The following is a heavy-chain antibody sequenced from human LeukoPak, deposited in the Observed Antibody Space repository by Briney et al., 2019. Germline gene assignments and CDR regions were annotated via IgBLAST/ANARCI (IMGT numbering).Heavy chain of an antibody. CDR1: GFTFSSYA. D-gene: IGHD6-19*01. CDR2: ISYDGSNK. J-gene: IGHJ4*02. CDR3: ARASQWLAFDN. V-gene: IGHV3-30-3*01. Sequence: PGRSLRLSCAASGFTFSSYAMHWVRQAPGKGLEWVAVISYDGSNKYYADSVKGRFTISRDNSKNTLYLQMNNLRGEDTAVYFCARASQWLAFDNWGQGTLVTVSS.